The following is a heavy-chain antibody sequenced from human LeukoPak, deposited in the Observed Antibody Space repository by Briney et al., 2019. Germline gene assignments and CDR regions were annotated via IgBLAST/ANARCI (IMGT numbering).Heavy chain of an antibody. D-gene: IGHD6-13*01. Sequence: GGSLRLSCAASGFTFSSYGMHWVRQAPGQGLEWVAVISYDGSNKYYADSVKGRFTTSRDNSKNTLYLQMNSLRAEDTAVYYCAKDHIAAAGTLQHWGQGTLVTVSS. J-gene: IGHJ1*01. CDR3: AKDHIAAAGTLQH. V-gene: IGHV3-30*18. CDR2: ISYDGSNK. CDR1: GFTFSSYG.